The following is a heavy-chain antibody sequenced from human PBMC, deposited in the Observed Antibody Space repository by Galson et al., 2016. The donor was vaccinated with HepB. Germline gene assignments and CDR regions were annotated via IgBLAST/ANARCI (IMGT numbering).Heavy chain of an antibody. CDR2: GYVSGST. CDR3: ARGYHDGSGTVDI. D-gene: IGHD3-10*01. V-gene: IGHV4-4*07. J-gene: IGHJ3*02. CDR1: GDSSDSYY. Sequence: SETLSLTCTIFGDSSDSYYWTWIRQPAEKGLEWIGRGYVSGSTNYNDSFKSRVIMSFDMSKREFSLKLISVTAADTAIYYCARGYHDGSGTVDIWGPGRMVTVSS.